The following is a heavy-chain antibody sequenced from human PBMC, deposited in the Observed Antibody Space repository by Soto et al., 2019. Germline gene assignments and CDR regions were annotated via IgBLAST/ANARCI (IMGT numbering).Heavy chain of an antibody. V-gene: IGHV3-7*01. CDR1: GFTFSTYW. CDR3: ATAISSPVSNVDC. Sequence: EVQLVQSGGDLVQPGGSLRLSCVASGFTFSTYWMTWVRQAPGMGLEWVAGIKEDPSEAGYVDSVKGRFSISRDNAKKSLYLLMTSLCTDDRAVYSCATAISSPVSNVDCWGHGSLVTVSS. D-gene: IGHD2-21*01. CDR2: IKEDPSEA. J-gene: IGHJ4*01.